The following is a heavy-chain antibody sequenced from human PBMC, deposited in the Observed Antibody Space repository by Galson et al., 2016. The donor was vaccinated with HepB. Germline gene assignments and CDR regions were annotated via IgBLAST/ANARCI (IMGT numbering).Heavy chain of an antibody. CDR1: GFTFTSSA. V-gene: IGHV1-58*01. Sequence: SVKVSCKASGFTFTSSAVQWVRQARGQRLEWIGWIVVGSGNTNYAQKFQERVTITRDMSTSTAYMELSSLRSEDTAVYYCAAARERYCSGGSCLTHDYDALDIWGQGTMVT. CDR3: AAARERYCSGGSCLTHDYDALDI. CDR2: IVVGSGNT. J-gene: IGHJ3*02. D-gene: IGHD2-15*01.